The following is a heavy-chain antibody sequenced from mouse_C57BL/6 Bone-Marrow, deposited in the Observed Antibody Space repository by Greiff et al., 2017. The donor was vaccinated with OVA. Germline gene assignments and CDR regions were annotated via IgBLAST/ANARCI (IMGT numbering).Heavy chain of an antibody. V-gene: IGHV5-16*01. J-gene: IGHJ1*03. CDR2: INYDGSST. Sequence: EVQRVESEGGLVQPGSSMKLSCTASGFTFSDYYMAWVRQVPEKGLEWVANINYDGSSTYYLDSLKSRFIISRDNAKNILYLQMSSLKSEDTATYYSARDGSSYSTGYFDVWGTGTTVTVSS. CDR1: GFTFSDYY. CDR3: ARDGSSYSTGYFDV. D-gene: IGHD1-1*01.